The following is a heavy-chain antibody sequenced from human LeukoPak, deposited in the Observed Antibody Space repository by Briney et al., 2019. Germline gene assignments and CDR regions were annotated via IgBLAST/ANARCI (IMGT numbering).Heavy chain of an antibody. CDR2: IYSGGYT. J-gene: IGHJ6*02. D-gene: IGHD2-15*01. V-gene: IGHV3-66*01. CDR1: GFTVSSNF. Sequence: GGSLRLSCAASGFTVSSNFMSWVRQAPGKGLEWVSIIYSGGYTHHADSVKGRFTISRDNSKNTVYLQMNSLRAEDTAVYYCAREEFGGGGVDVWGQGTTVTVSS. CDR3: AREEFGGGGVDV.